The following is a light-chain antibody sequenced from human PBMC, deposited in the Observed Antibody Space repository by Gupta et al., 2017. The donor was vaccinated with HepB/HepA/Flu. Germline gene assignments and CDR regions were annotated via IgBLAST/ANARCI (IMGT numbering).Light chain of an antibody. Sequence: EIVLTQSPATLSLSPGERATLSCRASQSISSYLAWYQQKPGQAPRLLIYNASKRATGLPARFSGSGSGTDFTLTISYLEPDDFAIYYCQQRSNWRLTFGGGTKVEIK. CDR3: QQRSNWRLT. CDR2: NAS. J-gene: IGKJ4*01. V-gene: IGKV3-11*01. CDR1: QSISSY.